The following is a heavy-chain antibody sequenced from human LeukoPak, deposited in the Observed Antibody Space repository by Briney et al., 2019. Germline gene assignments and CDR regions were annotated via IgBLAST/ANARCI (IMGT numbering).Heavy chain of an antibody. CDR2: IIPIFGTA. CDR1: GGTFSIYA. V-gene: IGHV1-69*13. CDR3: ARNRVVRGVIIFHFDY. Sequence: ASVTVSFTASGGTFSIYAIGWVRQAPGQGLEWMGGIIPIFGTANYAQKFQGRVTITADESTSTAYMELSSLRSEDTAVYYCARNRVVRGVIIFHFDYWGQGTLVTVSS. J-gene: IGHJ4*02. D-gene: IGHD3-10*01.